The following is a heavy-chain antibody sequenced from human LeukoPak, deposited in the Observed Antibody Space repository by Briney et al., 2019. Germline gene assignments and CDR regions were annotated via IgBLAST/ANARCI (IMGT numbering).Heavy chain of an antibody. CDR2: IHYSGST. CDR1: GGSISTSSYY. D-gene: IGHD3-10*01. J-gene: IGHJ5*02. V-gene: IGHV4-39*01. CDR3: ARGFGDWGLSWFDP. Sequence: TSETLSLTCTVSGGSISTSSYYWGWIRQPPGKRLEWIGSIHYSGSTYYNPSLKSRVTISVDTSKSQFSLKLSSVTAADTAVYYCARGFGDWGLSWFDPWGQGTLVTVSS.